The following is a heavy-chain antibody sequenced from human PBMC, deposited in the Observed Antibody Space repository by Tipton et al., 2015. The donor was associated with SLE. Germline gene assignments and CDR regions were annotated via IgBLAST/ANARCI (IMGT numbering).Heavy chain of an antibody. CDR3: ARDLGYSSSLNWFDP. D-gene: IGHD6-13*01. V-gene: IGHV4-34*01. CDR2: INHSGST. Sequence: TLSLTCAVYGGSFSGYYWSWIRQPPGKGLEWIGEINHSGSTNYNPSLKSRVTISVDTSKNQFSLKLSSVTAADTAVYYCARDLGYSSSLNWFDPWGQGTLVTVSS. CDR1: GGSFSGYY. J-gene: IGHJ5*02.